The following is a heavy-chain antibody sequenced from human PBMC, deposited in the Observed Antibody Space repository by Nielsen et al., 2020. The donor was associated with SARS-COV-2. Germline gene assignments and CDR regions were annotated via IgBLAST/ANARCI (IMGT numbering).Heavy chain of an antibody. CDR3: ARDLTRSVLRFLEWLSPGMDV. V-gene: IGHV1-18*01. Sequence: WVRQAPGQGLEWMGWISAYNGNTNYAQKLQGRVTMTTDTSTSTAYMELRSLRSDDTAVYYCARDLTRSVLRFLEWLSPGMDVWGQGTTVTVSS. J-gene: IGHJ6*02. CDR2: ISAYNGNT. D-gene: IGHD3-3*01.